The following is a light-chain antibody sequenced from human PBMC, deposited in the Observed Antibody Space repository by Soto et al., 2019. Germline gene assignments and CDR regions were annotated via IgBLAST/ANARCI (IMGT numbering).Light chain of an antibody. CDR2: KAS. CDR3: QQSNSYPWT. J-gene: IGKJ1*01. CDR1: QTISSW. Sequence: DTQMTQSPSTLSASVGDRVTITCRASQTISSWLAWYQQKPGKAPKLLIYKASSLKSGVPSRFSGSGSGTEFTLTISSLQPDDFATYYCQQSNSYPWTFGQGTKVELK. V-gene: IGKV1-5*03.